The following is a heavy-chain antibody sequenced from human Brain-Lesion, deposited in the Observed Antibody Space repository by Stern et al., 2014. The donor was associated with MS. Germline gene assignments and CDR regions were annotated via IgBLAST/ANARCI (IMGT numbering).Heavy chain of an antibody. D-gene: IGHD1-26*01. CDR3: ARHDSVPRPSQLYSARDRGPGYFDY. V-gene: IGHV4-39*01. J-gene: IGHJ4*02. CDR1: GGSISSSTYY. Sequence: VQLVESGPGLVKPSETLYLTCTVSGGSISSSTYYWAWIRQPPGKGLEWLGNIYYSGFTYYNPSLKSRVTISVDMSKNQFSLKLSSVTAADTAIYYCARHDSVPRPSQLYSARDRGPGYFDYWGQGTLVTVSS. CDR2: IYYSGFT.